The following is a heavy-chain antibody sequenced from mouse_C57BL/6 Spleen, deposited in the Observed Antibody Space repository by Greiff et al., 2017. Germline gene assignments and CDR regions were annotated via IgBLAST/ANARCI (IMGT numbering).Heavy chain of an antibody. CDR3: EVYGGSYEAY. V-gene: IGHV1-64*01. Sequence: VQLQQPGAELVKPGASVKLSCKASGYTFTSYWMHWVKQRPGQGLEWIGMIHPNSGRTNYNEKFKSKATLTVDKSSSTAYMQLSSLTSEDSAVYYCEVYGGSYEAYWGQGTLVTVSA. CDR1: GYTFTSYW. CDR2: IHPNSGRT. D-gene: IGHD1-1*01. J-gene: IGHJ3*01.